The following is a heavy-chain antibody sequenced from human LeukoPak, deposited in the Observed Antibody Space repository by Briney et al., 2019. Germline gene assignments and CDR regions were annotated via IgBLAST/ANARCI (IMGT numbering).Heavy chain of an antibody. CDR3: AREYTETATIDGDYFDY. CDR1: GGTFSSYG. J-gene: IGHJ4*02. Sequence: ASVRVSCKASGGTFSSYGISWVRQAPGQGLEWMGWISAYNGNTNYAQKLQGRVTMTTDTSTSTAYMELRSLRSDDTAVYYCAREYTETATIDGDYFDYWGQGTLVTVSS. CDR2: ISAYNGNT. D-gene: IGHD5-24*01. V-gene: IGHV1-18*01.